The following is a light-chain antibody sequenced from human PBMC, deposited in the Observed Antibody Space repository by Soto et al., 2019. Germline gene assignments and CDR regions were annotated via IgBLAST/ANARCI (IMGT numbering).Light chain of an antibody. CDR3: QQYDNLPLT. Sequence: DIQMTQSPSSRSASVGDRVTITCQASQDISNYLNWYQQKPGKAPKLLIYDASNLETGVPSRFSGSGSGTDFTFTISSLQPEDIATYYCQQYDNLPLTFGTGTKV. J-gene: IGKJ3*01. V-gene: IGKV1-33*01. CDR2: DAS. CDR1: QDISNY.